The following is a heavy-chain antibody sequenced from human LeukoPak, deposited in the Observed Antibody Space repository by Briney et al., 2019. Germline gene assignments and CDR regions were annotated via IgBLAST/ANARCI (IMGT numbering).Heavy chain of an antibody. Sequence: ASVKVSCKASGYTFTSYYMHWVRQAPGQGLEWMGIINPSGGSTSYAQKFQGRVTMTRDTSTSTVCMELSSLRSEDTAVYYCARASRHEDCGGDCYSTAYWGQGTLVTVSS. CDR1: GYTFTSYY. D-gene: IGHD2-21*02. V-gene: IGHV1-46*01. CDR3: ARASRHEDCGGDCYSTAY. CDR2: INPSGGST. J-gene: IGHJ4*02.